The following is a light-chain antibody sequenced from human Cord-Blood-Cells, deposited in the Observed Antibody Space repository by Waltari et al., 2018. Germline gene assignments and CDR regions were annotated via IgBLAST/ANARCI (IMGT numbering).Light chain of an antibody. J-gene: IGKJ4*01. CDR2: DAS. V-gene: IGKV1-33*01. Sequence: DIQLTQSPSSLSGSVGDSVTITCQASQDISNYLNWYQQKPGKAPKLLIYDASNLETGVPSRFSGSGSGTDFTFTISSLQPEDIATYYCQQYDNRLTFGGGTKVEIK. CDR3: QQYDNRLT. CDR1: QDISNY.